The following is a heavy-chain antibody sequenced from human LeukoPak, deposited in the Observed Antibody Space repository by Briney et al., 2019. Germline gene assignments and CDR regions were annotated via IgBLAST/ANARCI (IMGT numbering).Heavy chain of an antibody. J-gene: IGHJ4*02. CDR2: IYYSGST. V-gene: IGHV4-59*01. Sequence: SETLSLTCTISGDSTNTYFWSWIRQPPGKGLEWIGYIYYSGSTNYNPSLKSRVTISVDTSKNQFSLKLSSVTAADTAVYYCARMYSSSWFGKWGQGTLVTVSS. CDR1: GDSTNTYF. D-gene: IGHD6-13*01. CDR3: ARMYSSSWFGK.